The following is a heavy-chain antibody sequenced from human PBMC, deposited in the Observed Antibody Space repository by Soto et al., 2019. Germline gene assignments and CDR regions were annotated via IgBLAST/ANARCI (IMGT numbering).Heavy chain of an antibody. CDR1: GFTFSNGW. CDR2: IRSKTDGGTT. CDR3: TTDRGYTYGSDLYYYGMDV. Sequence: PGGSLRLSCAASGFTFSNGWMSWVRQAPVKGLEWVGRIRSKTDGGTTDYAAPVKGRFTISRDDSNNTLYLQMSSLKTEDSAVYYCTTDRGYTYGSDLYYYGMDVWGQGTTVTVSS. J-gene: IGHJ6*01. V-gene: IGHV3-15*01. D-gene: IGHD5-18*01.